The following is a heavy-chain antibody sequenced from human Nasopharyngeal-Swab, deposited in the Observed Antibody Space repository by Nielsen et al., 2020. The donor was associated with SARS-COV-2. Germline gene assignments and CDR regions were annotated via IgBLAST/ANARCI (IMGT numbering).Heavy chain of an antibody. D-gene: IGHD2-15*01. V-gene: IGHV4-39*01. Sequence: SETLSLTCTVSGGSISSSSYYWGWIRQPPGKGLEWIGSIYYSGSTYYNPSLKSRVTISVDTSKNQFSLKLSSVTAADTAVYYCARHDGGCSGGSCYSVLWFDPWGQGTLVTVSS. J-gene: IGHJ5*02. CDR2: IYYSGST. CDR1: GGSISSSSYY. CDR3: ARHDGGCSGGSCYSVLWFDP.